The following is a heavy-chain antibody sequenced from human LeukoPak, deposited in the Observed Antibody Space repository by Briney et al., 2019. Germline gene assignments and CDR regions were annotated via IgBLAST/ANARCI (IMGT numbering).Heavy chain of an antibody. V-gene: IGHV1-46*01. CDR3: ARTGGYSYGDSGHFDY. J-gene: IGHJ4*02. CDR2: INPGGGST. Sequence: GASGKLSCKSSGYTFTNYYIHWVRQAPGQGVEWMAMINPGGGSTSHAQKFQGRVTMTRDTYTNTVYMELSSLRSEDTAVYYCARTGGYSYGDSGHFDYWGQGTLVTVSS. CDR1: GYTFTNYY. D-gene: IGHD5-18*01.